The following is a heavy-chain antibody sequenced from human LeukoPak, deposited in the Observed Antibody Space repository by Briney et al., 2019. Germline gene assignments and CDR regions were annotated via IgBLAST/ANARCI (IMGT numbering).Heavy chain of an antibody. CDR1: GGSLSSNPCY. V-gene: IGHV4-39*01. D-gene: IGHD2-15*01. J-gene: IGHJ4*02. CDR3: ARQLGGSYYSSFDY. Sequence: SETVSLTRAVCGGSLSSNPCYWGWIRRPPGKGLEWIGSFDYSGSPYYNLSLQSRVTIVEDTSKNQFYLKLSSLTAADTAVYYCARQLGGSYYSSFDYWGRGTLVTVSS. CDR2: FDYSGSP.